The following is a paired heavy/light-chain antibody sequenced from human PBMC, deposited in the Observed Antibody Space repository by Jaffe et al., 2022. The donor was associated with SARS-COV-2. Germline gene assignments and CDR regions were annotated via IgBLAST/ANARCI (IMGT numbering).Light chain of an antibody. CDR2: DTH. CDR1: TGAVTSGHF. V-gene: IGLV7-46*01. Sequence: QAVVTQEPSLTVSPGGTITLTCGSTTGAVTSGHFPYWFQQKSGQAPRTLIYDTHNKHSWTPARFSGSLLGGKAALTLSGAQPEDEAEYYCLLSYSTGWVFGGGTKLTVL. J-gene: IGLJ3*02. CDR3: LLSYSTGWV.
Heavy chain of an antibody. CDR3: ARHRAGMTLY. J-gene: IGHJ4*02. CDR1: GDSIRSSNYY. D-gene: IGHD6-19*01. CDR2: IYYGGST. Sequence: QLQLQELGPGLVKSSETLSLTCTVSGDSIRSSNYYWGWIRQSPGKGLDWIGSIYYGGSTYYNPSLKSRVTISVDTSKNEVSLKVMSVTAADTAVYYCARHRAGMTLYWGQGTLVTVSS. V-gene: IGHV4-39*01.